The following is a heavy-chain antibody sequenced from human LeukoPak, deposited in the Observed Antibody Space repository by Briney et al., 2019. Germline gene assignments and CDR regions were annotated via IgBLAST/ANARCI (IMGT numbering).Heavy chain of an antibody. Sequence: PLETLSLTCTVYGGSISTTSYYWAWLRQTPGKGLEWIGSIYYSGGTHYNPSLESRVTISVDTSKKQFSLKLTSVTASDTATYYCARNPSLGVVAAYGPVAYMDIWGKGTTVSVSS. CDR1: GGSISTTSYY. CDR2: IYYSGGT. V-gene: IGHV4-39*01. J-gene: IGHJ6*03. D-gene: IGHD2-15*01. CDR3: ARNPSLGVVAAYGPVAYMDI.